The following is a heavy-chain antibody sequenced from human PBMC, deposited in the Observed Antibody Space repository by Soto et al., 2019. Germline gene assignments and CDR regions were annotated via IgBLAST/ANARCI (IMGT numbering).Heavy chain of an antibody. D-gene: IGHD1-26*01. J-gene: IGHJ3*02. CDR1: GFTFSTYS. V-gene: IGHV3-48*01. CDR3: AREWEPDAFDI. Sequence: GGSLRLSCAASGFTFSTYSMNWVRQAPGKGLEWVSYISSTSSTIYYADSVKGRFTIPRDNAKNSLYLQMNSLRAEDTAVYYCAREWEPDAFDIWGQGTMVTVSS. CDR2: ISSTSSTI.